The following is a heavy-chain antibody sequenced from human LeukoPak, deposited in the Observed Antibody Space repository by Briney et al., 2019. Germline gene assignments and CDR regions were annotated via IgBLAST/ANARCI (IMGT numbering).Heavy chain of an antibody. CDR1: GYTFTSYY. J-gene: IGHJ3*02. V-gene: IGHV1-46*01. D-gene: IGHD3-10*01. CDR2: INPSGGST. Sequence: ASVKVSCKASGYTFTSYYMHWVRQAPGQGLEWMGIINPSGGSTSYAQKFQGRVTMTRDTSTSTVYMELGSLRSEDTAVYYCARERTRYGSVRAYAFDIWGQGTMVTVSS. CDR3: ARERTRYGSVRAYAFDI.